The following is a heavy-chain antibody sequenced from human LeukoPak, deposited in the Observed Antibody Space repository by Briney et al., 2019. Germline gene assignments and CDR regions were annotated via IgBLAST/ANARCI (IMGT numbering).Heavy chain of an antibody. J-gene: IGHJ4*02. CDR1: GFTFSSYG. V-gene: IGHV3-30*02. D-gene: IGHD2-2*01. CDR3: AKLGGNIVVVPAATLDY. Sequence: GGSLRLSCAASGFTFSSYGMHWVRQAPGKGLEWVAFIRYDGSNKYYADSVKGQFTISRDNSKNTLYLQMNSLRAEDTAVYYCAKLGGNIVVVPAATLDYWGQGTLVTVSS. CDR2: IRYDGSNK.